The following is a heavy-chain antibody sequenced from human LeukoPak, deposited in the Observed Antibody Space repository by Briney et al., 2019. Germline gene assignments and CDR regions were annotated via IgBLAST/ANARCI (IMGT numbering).Heavy chain of an antibody. Sequence: GSVKVSCKASGYTFTGYYMHWVRQAPGQGLEWMGWINPNSGGTNYAQKFQGRVTMTRDTSISTAYMELSRLRSDDTAVYYCARDPIVVVPAAGYYYYGMDVWGQGTTVTVSS. V-gene: IGHV1-2*02. CDR3: ARDPIVVVPAAGYYYYGMDV. CDR1: GYTFTGYY. J-gene: IGHJ6*02. D-gene: IGHD2-2*01. CDR2: INPNSGGT.